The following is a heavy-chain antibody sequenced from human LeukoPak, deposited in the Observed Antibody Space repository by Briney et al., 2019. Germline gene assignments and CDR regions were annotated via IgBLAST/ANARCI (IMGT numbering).Heavy chain of an antibody. V-gene: IGHV4-34*01. D-gene: IGHD3-10*01. Sequence: SETLSLTCAVFGVSFSDYYWNWIRQPPGKGLEWIGEINHSGSTNYNPSLKSRVTISVDTSKNQFSLMLSSVTAADTAVYYCVRNRYYYGSGMAPQLYYYYYYMDVWGKGTTVTISS. CDR3: VRNRYYYGSGMAPQLYYYYYYMDV. CDR2: INHSGST. J-gene: IGHJ6*03. CDR1: GVSFSDYY.